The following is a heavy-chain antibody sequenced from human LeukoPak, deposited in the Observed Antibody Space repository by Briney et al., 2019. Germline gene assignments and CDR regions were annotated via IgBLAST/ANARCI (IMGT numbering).Heavy chain of an antibody. CDR3: ANPAGLRLYCFDY. Sequence: GGSLRLSCAASGFTFSSYGMRWVRQAPGKGLEWVAFIRYDGSNKYYADSVKGRFTISRDNSKNTLYLQMNSLRAEDTAVYYCANPAGLRLYCFDYWGQGTLVTVSS. CDR2: IRYDGSNK. D-gene: IGHD5-12*01. V-gene: IGHV3-30*02. J-gene: IGHJ4*02. CDR1: GFTFSSYG.